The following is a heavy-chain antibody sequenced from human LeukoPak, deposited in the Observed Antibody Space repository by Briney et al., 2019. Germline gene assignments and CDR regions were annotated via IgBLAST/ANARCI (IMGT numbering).Heavy chain of an antibody. CDR2: ISIHNGFT. V-gene: IGHV1-18*01. CDR3: ARDMRHYRNYDSSGYYYNFEY. D-gene: IGHD3-22*01. CDR1: GYIFTSYG. Sequence: ASVKVSCKASGYIFTSYGISWVRQAPGQGLEWMGWISIHNGFTRYSQKFQGRVTMTRDTSTSTAYMDLRSLRADDTAVYYCARDMRHYRNYDSSGYYYNFEYWGQGTLVT. J-gene: IGHJ4*02.